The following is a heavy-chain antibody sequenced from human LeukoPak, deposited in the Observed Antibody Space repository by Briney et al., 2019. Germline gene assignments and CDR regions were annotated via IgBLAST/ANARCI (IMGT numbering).Heavy chain of an antibody. CDR1: GYTFTSYY. J-gene: IGHJ4*02. CDR2: INPSGGST. Sequence: ASVKVSCKASGYTFTSYYMHWVRQAPGQGLEWMGIINPSGGSTSYAQKFQGRVTMTRDTSTSTVYMELSSLRSEDTAVYYCARDRDHYYYDSSGYYLGYWGQGTLVTVSS. CDR3: ARDRDHYYYDSSGYYLGY. D-gene: IGHD3-22*01. V-gene: IGHV1-46*01.